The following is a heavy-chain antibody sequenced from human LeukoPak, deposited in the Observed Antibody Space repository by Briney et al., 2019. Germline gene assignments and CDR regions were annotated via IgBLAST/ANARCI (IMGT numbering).Heavy chain of an antibody. CDR2: ISSSSSYI. CDR3: ARDPYSGSYGNNYYYYMDV. Sequence: NPGGSLRLSCAASGFTFSNYVMNWVRQAPGKGLEWVSSISSSSSYIYYADSVKGRFTISRDNAQNSLYLQMNSLRAEDTAVYYCARDPYSGSYGNNYYYYMDVWGKGTTVTISS. V-gene: IGHV3-21*01. CDR1: GFTFSNYV. D-gene: IGHD5-12*01. J-gene: IGHJ6*03.